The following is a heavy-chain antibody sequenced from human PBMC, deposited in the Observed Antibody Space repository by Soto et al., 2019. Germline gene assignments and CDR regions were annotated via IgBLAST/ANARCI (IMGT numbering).Heavy chain of an antibody. CDR2: INHSGST. CDR1: GGSFSGYY. CDR3: ARTRGRLWELDY. J-gene: IGHJ4*02. D-gene: IGHD1-26*01. Sequence: PSETLSLTCAVYGGSFSGYYWSWIRQPPGKGLEWIGEINHSGSTNYNPSLKSRVTISVDTSKNQFSLKLSSVTAADTAVYYCARTRGRLWELDYWGQGTLVTVSS. V-gene: IGHV4-34*01.